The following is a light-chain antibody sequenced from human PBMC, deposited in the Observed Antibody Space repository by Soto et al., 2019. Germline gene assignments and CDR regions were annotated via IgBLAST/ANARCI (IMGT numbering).Light chain of an antibody. Sequence: EIVMTQSPATLSVSPGERATLSCRASQSVSSNLAWYQQKPGQAPRLLIYGASTRATGIPARFSGSGSRTEFTLTSSSAQSDDFAVYYGQQYNNWRPWTFGQGTKVEIK. CDR2: GAS. J-gene: IGKJ1*01. CDR1: QSVSSN. CDR3: QQYNNWRPWT. V-gene: IGKV3-15*01.